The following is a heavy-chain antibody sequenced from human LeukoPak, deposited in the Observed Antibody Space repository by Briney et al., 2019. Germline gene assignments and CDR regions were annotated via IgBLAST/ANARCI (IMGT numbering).Heavy chain of an antibody. J-gene: IGHJ3*02. CDR3: ASLPGTGSDAFDI. CDR1: GGSISGYY. CDR2: IYTSGST. D-gene: IGHD3-10*01. Sequence: SETLSLTCTVSGGSISGYYWSWIRQPAGKGLEWIGRIYTSGSTNYNSSLKSRVTMSVDTSKNQFSLKLSSVTAADTAVYYCASLPGTGSDAFDIWGQGTMVTVSS. V-gene: IGHV4-4*07.